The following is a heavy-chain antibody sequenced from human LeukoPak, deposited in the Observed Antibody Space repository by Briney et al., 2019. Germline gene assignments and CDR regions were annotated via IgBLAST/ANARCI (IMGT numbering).Heavy chain of an antibody. CDR2: IKQDGSEK. J-gene: IGHJ4*02. V-gene: IGHV3-7*01. CDR3: ASPPPY. Sequence: PGGSLRLSCAASGFTFSDHYMDWVRQAPGKGLEWVANIKQDGSEKYYVDSVKGRFTISRDNAKNSLYLQMNSLRAEDTAVYYCASPPPYWGQGTLVTVSS. CDR1: GFTFSDHY.